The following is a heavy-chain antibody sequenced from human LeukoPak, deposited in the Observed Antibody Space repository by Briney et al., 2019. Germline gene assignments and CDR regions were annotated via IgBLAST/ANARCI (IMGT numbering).Heavy chain of an antibody. CDR1: GYTFTGYY. J-gene: IGHJ3*02. Sequence: EASVKVSCKASGYTFTGYYMHWVRQAPGQGLEWMGGIIPIFGTANYAQKFQGRVTITTDESTSTAYMELSSLRSEDTAVYYCAVKREHDAFDIWGQGTMVTVSS. V-gene: IGHV1-69*05. CDR2: IIPIFGTA. CDR3: AVKREHDAFDI. D-gene: IGHD1-26*01.